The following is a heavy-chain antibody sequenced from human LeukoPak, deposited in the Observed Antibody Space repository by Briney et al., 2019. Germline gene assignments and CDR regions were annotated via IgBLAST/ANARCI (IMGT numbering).Heavy chain of an antibody. Sequence: SETLSLTCTVSGGSISSYYWSWIRQPPGKGLEWIGYIYYSGSTNYNPSLKSRVTISVDTSKNQFSLKLSSVNAADTALYYCAREMATGFDYWGQGTLVTVSS. CDR3: AREMATGFDY. J-gene: IGHJ4*02. CDR1: GGSISSYY. V-gene: IGHV4-59*01. CDR2: IYYSGST. D-gene: IGHD5-24*01.